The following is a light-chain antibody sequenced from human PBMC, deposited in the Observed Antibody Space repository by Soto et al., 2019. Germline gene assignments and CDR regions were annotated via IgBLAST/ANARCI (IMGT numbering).Light chain of an antibody. Sequence: QSVLTQPPSVSGAPGQRVTLSCTGGASNIGENYDVHWYQQLPGTAPKLLIYGTSNRPSGVPDQFSGSKSGNSASLAITGLQAEDEAHYFCQSYDFTLGAFWVFGGGTKVTDL. CDR2: GTS. V-gene: IGLV1-40*01. J-gene: IGLJ3*02. CDR3: QSYDFTLGAFWV. CDR1: ASNIGENYD.